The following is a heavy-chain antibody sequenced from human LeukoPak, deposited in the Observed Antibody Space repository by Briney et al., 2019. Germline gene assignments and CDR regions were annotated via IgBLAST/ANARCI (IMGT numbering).Heavy chain of an antibody. CDR1: GFTFSSYD. D-gene: IGHD6-25*01. J-gene: IGHJ3*02. V-gene: IGHV3-13*01. Sequence: GGSLRLSCAASGFTFSSYDMHWVRQATGKGLEWVSAIGTAGDTYYPGSVKGRFTISRENAKNSLYLLMNSLRAGDTAVYYCARVFTARSGGYDAFDIWGQGTMVTVSS. CDR2: IGTAGDT. CDR3: ARVFTARSGGYDAFDI.